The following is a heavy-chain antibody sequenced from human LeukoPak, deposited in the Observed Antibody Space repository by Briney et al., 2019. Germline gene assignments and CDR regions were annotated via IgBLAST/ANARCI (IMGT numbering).Heavy chain of an antibody. J-gene: IGHJ6*02. Sequence: SSETLSLTCAVYGGSFSGYYWSWIRQPPGKGLEWIGEINHSGSTNYNPSLKSRVTISVDTSKNQFSPKLSSVTAAGTAVYYCARDVLRFLEWSSLYYYYGMDVWGQGTTVTVSS. V-gene: IGHV4-34*01. CDR1: GGSFSGYY. CDR3: ARDVLRFLEWSSLYYYYGMDV. D-gene: IGHD3-3*01. CDR2: INHSGST.